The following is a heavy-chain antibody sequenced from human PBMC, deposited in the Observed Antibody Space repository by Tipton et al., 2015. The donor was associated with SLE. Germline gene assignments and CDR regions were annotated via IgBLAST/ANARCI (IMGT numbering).Heavy chain of an antibody. CDR2: IYYSGST. Sequence: QLVQSGAEVKPSETLSLTCTVSGGSISSYYWGWIRQPPGKGLEWIGYIYYSGSTNYNPSLKSRVTISVDTSKNQFSLKLSSVTAADTAVYYCARDVVAARTWFDPWGQGTLVTVSS. D-gene: IGHD6-6*01. CDR3: ARDVVAARTWFDP. V-gene: IGHV4-59*12. CDR1: GGSISSYY. J-gene: IGHJ5*02.